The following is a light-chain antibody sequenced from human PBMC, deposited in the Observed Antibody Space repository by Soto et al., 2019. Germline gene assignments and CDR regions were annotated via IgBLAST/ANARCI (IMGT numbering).Light chain of an antibody. CDR1: NIGSKS. CDR2: HDS. V-gene: IGLV3-21*02. J-gene: IGLJ3*02. Sequence: SYELTQPTSVSVAPGQTARITCGESNIGSKSVHWYQQKPGQAPVLVVSHDSDRPSGIPERFSGSNSGNTATLTISRVDAGDEADYFCQVWDSYSDHVVFGGGTQLTVL. CDR3: QVWDSYSDHVV.